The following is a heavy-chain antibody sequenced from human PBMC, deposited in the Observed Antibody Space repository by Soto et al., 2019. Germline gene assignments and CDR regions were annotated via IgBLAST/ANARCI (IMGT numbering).Heavy chain of an antibody. D-gene: IGHD3-3*01. J-gene: IGHJ5*02. V-gene: IGHV1-18*01. Sequence: QVQLLQSGAEVKEPGASVKVSCKTSGYTFNTYGINWVRQAPGQGLELMGWISAYDGKTTYAEKFQGRVTLTTDTSTSTAYMELRSLRSDDTAIYYCARDPHEFWTSYCFDPWGQGTPVTVSS. CDR2: ISAYDGKT. CDR1: GYTFNTYG. CDR3: ARDPHEFWTSYCFDP.